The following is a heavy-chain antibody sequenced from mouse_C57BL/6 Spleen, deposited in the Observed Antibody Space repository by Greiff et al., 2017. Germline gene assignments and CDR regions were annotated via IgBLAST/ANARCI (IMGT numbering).Heavy chain of an antibody. CDR1: GYTFTDSE. V-gene: IGHV1-15*01. D-gene: IGHD1-1*01. J-gene: IGHJ4*01. Sequence: VKLQESGAELVRPGASVTLSCKASGYTFTDSEMHWVKQTPVHGLEWIGAIDPETGGTAYNQKFKGKAILTADKSSSTAYMELRSLTSEDSAVYFGARYYGSSYHYAMDYWGQGTSVTVSS. CDR3: ARYYGSSYHYAMDY. CDR2: IDPETGGT.